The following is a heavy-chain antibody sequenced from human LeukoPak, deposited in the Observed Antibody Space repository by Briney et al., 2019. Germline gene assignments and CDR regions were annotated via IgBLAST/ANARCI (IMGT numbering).Heavy chain of an antibody. Sequence: GGSLRLSCAASGFTFRSYAMNWVRQAPGKGLEWVSGISWNSGSIGYAESVKGRFTISRDNAKNSLYLQMNSLRAEDTALYYCAKVRGPWGQGTLVTVSS. CDR1: GFTFRSYA. V-gene: IGHV3-9*01. CDR3: AKVRGP. D-gene: IGHD3-10*01. CDR2: ISWNSGSI. J-gene: IGHJ5*02.